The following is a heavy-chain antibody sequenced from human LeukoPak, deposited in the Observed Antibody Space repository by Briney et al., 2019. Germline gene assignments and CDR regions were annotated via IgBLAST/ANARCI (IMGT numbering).Heavy chain of an antibody. D-gene: IGHD3-22*01. J-gene: IGHJ6*03. CDR1: GFIFSSYG. V-gene: IGHV3-30*02. CDR3: ARSARYYYDSSGYYLGYYYYYMDV. Sequence: GGSLRLSCAASGFIFSSYGMHWVRQAPDKGLEWVAFIRYDGSRKYYADSVKGRFTISRDNSKNTLCLQMNSLRAEDTAMYYCARSARYYYDSSGYYLGYYYYYMDVWGKGTTVTVSS. CDR2: IRYDGSRK.